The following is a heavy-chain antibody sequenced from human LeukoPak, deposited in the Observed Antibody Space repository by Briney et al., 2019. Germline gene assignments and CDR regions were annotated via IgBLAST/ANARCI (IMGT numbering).Heavy chain of an antibody. J-gene: IGHJ4*02. Sequence: GESLQISCQGSGYSIINYWIGWVRQMPGKGLEWMGIIYPGDSDTRYSPSFQGQVTISADKSISTVYLQWSSLKASDTAMYYCTSPTGGYYNNPLYYWGQGTLVTVSS. CDR3: TSPTGGYYNNPLYY. CDR2: IYPGDSDT. D-gene: IGHD3-10*01. V-gene: IGHV5-51*01. CDR1: GYSIINYW.